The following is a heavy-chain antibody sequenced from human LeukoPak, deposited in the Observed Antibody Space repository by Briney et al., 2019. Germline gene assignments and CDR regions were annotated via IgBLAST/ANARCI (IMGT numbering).Heavy chain of an antibody. J-gene: IGHJ4*02. D-gene: IGHD5-18*01. CDR3: ARGTEVAAMVSHSFDY. CDR2: INHSGST. CDR1: GGSFSGYY. Sequence: SETLSLTCAVYGGSFSGYYWSWIRQPPGKGLEWIGEINHSGSTNYNPSLKSRVTISVDTSKNQFSLKLSSVTAADTAVYYCARGTEVAAMVSHSFDYWGQGTLVTVSS. V-gene: IGHV4-34*01.